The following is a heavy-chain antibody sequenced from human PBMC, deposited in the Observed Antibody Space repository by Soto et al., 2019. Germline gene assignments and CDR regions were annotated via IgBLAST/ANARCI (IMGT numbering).Heavy chain of an antibody. J-gene: IGHJ4*02. CDR2: IHPNSGGT. D-gene: IGHD3-10*01. CDR1: GFTFTDYY. Sequence: QVQLVQSGAEVKKPGASVKVSCKASGFTFTDYYMYWVRQAPGQGLEWMGWIHPNSGGTNYAQKFQGRVTMTRDTSMSTAYMELSSLGSDDTAVYYCARDGNSPMVEFDYWGQGTLVSVSS. V-gene: IGHV1-2*02. CDR3: ARDGNSPMVEFDY.